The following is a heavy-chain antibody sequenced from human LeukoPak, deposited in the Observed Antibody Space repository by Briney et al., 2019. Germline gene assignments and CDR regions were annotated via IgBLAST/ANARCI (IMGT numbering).Heavy chain of an antibody. CDR3: ARASEGIGYFDT. J-gene: IGHJ4*02. CDR1: GAPFSNDY. Sequence: SETLSLTCTVSGAPFSNDYWSWVRQAPGKGLEWIGYIYHNGRTNYSPSLKSRITMSIDTSQDQFSLKLTSVTAADTAVYYCARASEGIGYFDTWGRGSLVTVSS. D-gene: IGHD3-3*01. CDR2: IYHNGRT. V-gene: IGHV4-59*01.